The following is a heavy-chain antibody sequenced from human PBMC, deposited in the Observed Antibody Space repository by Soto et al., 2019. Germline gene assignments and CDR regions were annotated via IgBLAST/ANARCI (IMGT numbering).Heavy chain of an antibody. V-gene: IGHV3-53*01. J-gene: IGHJ4*02. Sequence: EVQLVESGGGLIQPGGSLRLSCAVSGFTVSNNYMSWVRQAPGKGLEGVSVIYSGGYTAYGDSVKGRFTISRDNSKNPLSLQKNSRGGTDRGVYSGARHPGGGGYWGQGTLVTVSS. D-gene: IGHD3-10*01. CDR3: ARHPGGGGY. CDR2: IYSGGYT. CDR1: GFTVSNNY.